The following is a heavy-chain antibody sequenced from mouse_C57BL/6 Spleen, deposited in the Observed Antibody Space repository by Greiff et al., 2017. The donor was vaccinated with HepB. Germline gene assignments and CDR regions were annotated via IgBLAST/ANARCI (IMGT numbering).Heavy chain of an antibody. CDR2: IRSKSSNYAT. V-gene: IGHV10-3*01. Sequence: DVQLVESGGGLVQPKGSLKLSCAASGFTFNTYAMHWVRQAPGKGLEWVARIRSKSSNYATYYADSVKDRFTISRDDSQSMLYLQMNNLKTEDTAMYYCVRGAGDGYYVWYFDVWGTGTTVTVSS. J-gene: IGHJ1*03. CDR1: GFTFNTYA. D-gene: IGHD2-3*01. CDR3: VRGAGDGYYVWYFDV.